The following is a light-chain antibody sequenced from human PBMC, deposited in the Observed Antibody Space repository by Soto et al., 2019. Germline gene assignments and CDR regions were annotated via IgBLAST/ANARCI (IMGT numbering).Light chain of an antibody. CDR1: ISDVGRFNL. Sequence: QSALTQPASVSGSPGQSISISCTGTISDVGRFNLVSWYQQHPGKAPKLVIYEGNKRPSGLSNRFSGSKSGNTASLTISGLRAEDEADYYCCSYAGDSTWVFGGGTKLTVL. CDR2: EGN. CDR3: CSYAGDSTWV. J-gene: IGLJ2*01. V-gene: IGLV2-23*01.